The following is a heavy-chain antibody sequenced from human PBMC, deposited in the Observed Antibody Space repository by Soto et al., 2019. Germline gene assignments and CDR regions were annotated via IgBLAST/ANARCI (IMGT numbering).Heavy chain of an antibody. CDR1: GCTFSNYA. CDR2: ISGRGGNT. V-gene: IGHV3-23*01. D-gene: IGHD2-15*01. J-gene: IGHJ4*02. Sequence: PGGSLRLSCAASGCTFSNYAMSWFRQAPGKGLGWVSTISGRGGNTYYADSVKGRFTISRDNSRNTLYLQMDSLRVEDSAVYSCAKAGCSGGTCYLYYFDYWGQGALVTVSS. CDR3: AKAGCSGGTCYLYYFDY.